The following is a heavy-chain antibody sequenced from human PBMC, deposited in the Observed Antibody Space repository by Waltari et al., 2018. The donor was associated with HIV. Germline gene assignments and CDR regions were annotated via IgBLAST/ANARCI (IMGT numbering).Heavy chain of an antibody. CDR3: ARVRGPYDSSGYFQYYFDY. CDR2: IYYSGST. D-gene: IGHD3-22*01. Sequence: QVQLQESGPGLVKPSQTLSLTCTVSGGSISSGDYYWSWIRQPPGKGLEWIGYIYYSGSTYYNPSLKSRVTISVDTSKNQFSLKLSSMTAADTAVYYCARVRGPYDSSGYFQYYFDYWGQGTLVTVSS. J-gene: IGHJ4*02. V-gene: IGHV4-30-4*01. CDR1: GGSISSGDYY.